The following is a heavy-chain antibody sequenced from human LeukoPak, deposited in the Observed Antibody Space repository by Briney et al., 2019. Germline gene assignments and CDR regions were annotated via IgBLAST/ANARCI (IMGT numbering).Heavy chain of an antibody. J-gene: IGHJ4*02. CDR3: AKARSSGWLPGDY. D-gene: IGHD6-19*01. CDR2: ISGSGGST. V-gene: IGHV3-23*01. CDR1: GFTFNNYV. Sequence: PGGSLRLSCAASGFTFNNYVMSWVRQSPGKGLEWVSAISGSGGSTYYADSVKGRFTISRDNSKNTLYLQMNSLRAEDTAVYYCAKARSSGWLPGDYWGQGTLVTVSS.